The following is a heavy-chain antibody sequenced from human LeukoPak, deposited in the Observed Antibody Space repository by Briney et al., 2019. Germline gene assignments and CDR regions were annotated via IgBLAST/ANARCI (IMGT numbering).Heavy chain of an antibody. Sequence: GASVKVSCKASGYTFTSYGISWVRQAPGQGLEWMGWISAYNGNTNYAQKLQGRVTMTTDTSTSTAYMELRSLRSDDTAVYYCARRYCSGGSCYGFGYWGQGTLVTVSS. V-gene: IGHV1-18*01. D-gene: IGHD2-15*01. J-gene: IGHJ4*02. CDR3: ARRYCSGGSCYGFGY. CDR1: GYTFTSYG. CDR2: ISAYNGNT.